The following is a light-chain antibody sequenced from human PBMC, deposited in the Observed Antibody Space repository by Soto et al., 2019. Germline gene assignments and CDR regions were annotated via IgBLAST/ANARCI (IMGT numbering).Light chain of an antibody. J-gene: IGLJ1*01. CDR1: SSDVGSYNL. CDR3: CSYAGSSTYV. Sequence: QSVLTQPASVSGSPGQPITISCTGTSSDVGSYNLVSWYQQHPGKAPKLMIYEGSKRPSGVSNRFSGSKSGNTASLTLSGLQAEDEADYYCCSYAGSSTYVFGTGTKVTVL. CDR2: EGS. V-gene: IGLV2-23*01.